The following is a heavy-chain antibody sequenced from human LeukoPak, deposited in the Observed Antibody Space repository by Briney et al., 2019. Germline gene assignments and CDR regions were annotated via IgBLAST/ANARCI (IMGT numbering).Heavy chain of an antibody. CDR2: IFPSGGEI. CDR3: AKGYGDSRPFPLGY. V-gene: IGHV3-23*01. CDR1: GFTFSTFA. D-gene: IGHD4-17*01. J-gene: IGHJ4*02. Sequence: GGSLRLSCAASGFTFSTFAMIWVRQPPGKGLEWVSSIFPSGGEIHYADSVRGRFTISRDNAKNSLYLQMNSLRAEDTAVYYCAKGYGDSRPFPLGYWGQGTLVTVSS.